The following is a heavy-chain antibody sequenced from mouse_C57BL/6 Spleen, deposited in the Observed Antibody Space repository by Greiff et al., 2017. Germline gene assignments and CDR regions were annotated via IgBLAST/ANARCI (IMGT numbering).Heavy chain of an antibody. CDR2: IDTENGDT. Sequence: VQLQQSGAELVRPGASVKLSCTASGFNIKDDYMHWVKQRPEQGLEWIGWIDTENGDTEYASKFQGKATITADTSSNTAYLQLSSLTSADTAVYYCTISITTGVAPLWYWGQGTTLTVSS. D-gene: IGHD1-1*01. CDR1: GFNIKDDY. CDR3: TISITTGVAPLWY. J-gene: IGHJ2*01. V-gene: IGHV14-4*01.